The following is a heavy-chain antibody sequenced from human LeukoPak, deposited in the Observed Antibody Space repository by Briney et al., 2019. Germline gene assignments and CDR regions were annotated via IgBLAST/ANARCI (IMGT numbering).Heavy chain of an antibody. CDR2: IYPGDSDT. V-gene: IGHV5-51*01. Sequence: PGESLKISCKGSGYSFTSYWIGWVRQMPGKGLEWMGIIYPGDSDTRYSPSFQGQVTISADKSISTAYLQWSSLKASDTAMYYCARPGLYCTGGVCYNAGSFDYWGQGTLVTVSS. CDR1: GYSFTSYW. CDR3: ARPGLYCTGGVCYNAGSFDY. J-gene: IGHJ4*02. D-gene: IGHD2-8*02.